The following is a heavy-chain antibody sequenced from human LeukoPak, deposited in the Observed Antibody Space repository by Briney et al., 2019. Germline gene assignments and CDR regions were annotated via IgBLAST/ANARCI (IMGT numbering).Heavy chain of an antibody. CDR3: ARDGDYYDSSGFDY. CDR1: GFTLSSYS. CDR2: ISSSSTYI. V-gene: IGHV3-21*01. J-gene: IGHJ4*02. D-gene: IGHD3-22*01. Sequence: GGSLRLSCAASGFTLSSYSMNWVHQAPGKGLEWVSSISSSSTYIYYADSVKGRFTISRDNAKNSLYLQMNSLRAEDTAVYYCARDGDYYDSSGFDYWGQGTLVTVSS.